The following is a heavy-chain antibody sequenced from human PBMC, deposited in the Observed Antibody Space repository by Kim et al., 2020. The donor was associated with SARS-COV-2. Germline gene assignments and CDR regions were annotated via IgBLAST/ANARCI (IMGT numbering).Heavy chain of an antibody. J-gene: IGHJ4*02. CDR2: ISASGLTK. V-gene: IGHV3-11*01. CDR1: GFTYDDYY. Sequence: GGSLRLSCTASGFTYDDYYMAWIRQAPGMGLEWISFISASGLTKFYADSVKSRFTISRDNAKKTVYLQMNNLRVEDTAVYYCERRFNDDSSGIDYWGQGTPVTVSP. D-gene: IGHD2-15*01. CDR3: ERRFNDDSSGIDY.